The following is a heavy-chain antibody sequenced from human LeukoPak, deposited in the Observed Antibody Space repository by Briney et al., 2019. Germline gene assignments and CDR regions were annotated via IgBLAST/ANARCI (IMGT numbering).Heavy chain of an antibody. D-gene: IGHD3-3*01. CDR3: AKDLRITIFGVVIRGRSGMDV. J-gene: IGHJ6*02. CDR2: ISGSGGSP. Sequence: GGSLRLSCAASGFTFSSYAMGWVRQAPGKGLEWVSAISGSGGSPYYADSVKGRFTISRDNSKNTLYLQMNSLRAEDTAVYYCAKDLRITIFGVVIRGRSGMDVWGQGTTVTVSS. V-gene: IGHV3-23*01. CDR1: GFTFSSYA.